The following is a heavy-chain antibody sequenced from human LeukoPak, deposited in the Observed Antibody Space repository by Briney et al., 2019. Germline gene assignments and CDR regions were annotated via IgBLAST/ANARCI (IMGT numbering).Heavy chain of an antibody. CDR2: ISYDGNDY. Sequence: PGRSLRLSCAASGFTFSAYAMHWVRQAPGKGLEWVAIISYDGNDYNYADSVKGRFTISRDNSKNTLYLQMNTLRPEDTAIYYCAHPRGPLWSGYKYERYYFNAMDVWGQGTTVTVSS. CDR3: AHPRGPLWSGYKYERYYFNAMDV. CDR1: GFTFSAYA. D-gene: IGHD3-3*01. J-gene: IGHJ6*02. V-gene: IGHV3-30*04.